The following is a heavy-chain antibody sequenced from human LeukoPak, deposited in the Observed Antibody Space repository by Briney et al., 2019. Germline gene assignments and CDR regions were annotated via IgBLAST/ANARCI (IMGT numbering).Heavy chain of an antibody. CDR3: ARGNYDYVWGGIDY. D-gene: IGHD3-16*01. CDR2: IHYSGST. J-gene: IGHJ4*02. CDR1: GGSISSSSYY. Sequence: SETLSLTCIVSGGSISSSSYYWGWIRQPPGKGLEWIGSIHYSGSTYYNPSLKSRVTISVDTSKNQFSLKLSSVTAADTAVYYWARGNYDYVWGGIDYWGQGTLVTVSS. V-gene: IGHV4-39*01.